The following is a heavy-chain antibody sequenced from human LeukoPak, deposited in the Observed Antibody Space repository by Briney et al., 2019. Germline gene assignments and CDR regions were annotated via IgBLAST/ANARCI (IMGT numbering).Heavy chain of an antibody. CDR1: GFTFSDYA. D-gene: IGHD3-10*01. V-gene: IGHV3-23*01. Sequence: GGSLRLSCAGSGFTFSDYAMSWVRQAPGKGLEWVSAIGSRGVSAYYADSVKGRFSISRDSSKNTVDLQMNSLRAEDTAVYFCAKGIGRTGSSGNLDFRRSVGWDAFDVWGQGTLVTVSS. CDR3: AKGIGRTGSSGNLDFRRSVGWDAFDV. CDR2: IGSRGVSA. J-gene: IGHJ3*01.